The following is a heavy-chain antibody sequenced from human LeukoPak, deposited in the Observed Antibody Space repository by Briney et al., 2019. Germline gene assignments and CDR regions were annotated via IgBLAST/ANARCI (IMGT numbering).Heavy chain of an antibody. Sequence: GGSLRLSCAASGFTFSSNEMNWVRQAPGKGLEWVSYISSSGSTIYYADSVKGLFTISRDNAKNSLYLQMNSLRAEDTAVYYCAELGITMIGGVWGKGTTVTISS. D-gene: IGHD3-10*02. V-gene: IGHV3-48*03. CDR3: AELGITMIGGV. J-gene: IGHJ6*04. CDR1: GFTFSSNE. CDR2: ISSSGSTI.